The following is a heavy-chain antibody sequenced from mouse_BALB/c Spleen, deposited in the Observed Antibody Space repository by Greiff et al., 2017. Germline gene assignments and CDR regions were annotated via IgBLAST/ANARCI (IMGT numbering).Heavy chain of an antibody. CDR1: GFTFSSFG. J-gene: IGHJ3*01. Sequence: DVMLVESGGGLVQPGGSRKLSCAASGFTFSSFGMHWVRQAPEKGLEWVAYISSGSSTIYYADTVKGRFTISRDNPKNTLFLQMTSLRSEDTAMYYCARTPAYYGTWFAYWGQGTLVTVSA. CDR2: ISSGSSTI. V-gene: IGHV5-17*02. CDR3: ARTPAYYGTWFAY. D-gene: IGHD2-10*01.